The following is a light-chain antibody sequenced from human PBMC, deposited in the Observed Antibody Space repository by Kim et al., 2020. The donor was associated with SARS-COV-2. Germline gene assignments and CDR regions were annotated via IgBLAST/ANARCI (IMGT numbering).Light chain of an antibody. CDR1: QSISTY. J-gene: IGKJ2*01. Sequence: SASVGDRVTITCRASQSISTYLNWYQQKPGKAPKLLIYAASSLQSGVPSRFSGSGSGTDFTLTISSLQPDDFATYYCQQSYSTLHTFGQGTKLEI. CDR3: QQSYSTLHT. V-gene: IGKV1-39*01. CDR2: AAS.